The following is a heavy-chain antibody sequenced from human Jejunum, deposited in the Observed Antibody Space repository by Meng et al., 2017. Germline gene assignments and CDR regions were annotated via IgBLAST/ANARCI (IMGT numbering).Heavy chain of an antibody. CDR3: GRERRGFYIQH. CDR1: GFTFSDFA. CDR2: ISYDGNGQ. Sequence: QLVEAGGGVVQPGRSLRLSCLASGFTFSDFAMHWVRQAPGKGLEWVALISYDGNGQYYADSVQGRFTISKDMSKNILFLQMNNLSADDTAVYYCGRERRGFYIQHWGQGTLVTVSS. V-gene: IGHV3-30*01. J-gene: IGHJ1*01.